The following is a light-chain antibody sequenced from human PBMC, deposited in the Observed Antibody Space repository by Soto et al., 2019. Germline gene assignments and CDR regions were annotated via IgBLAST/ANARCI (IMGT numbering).Light chain of an antibody. V-gene: IGKV1-39*01. CDR2: AAS. CDR3: QQSYSTPYT. CDR1: QSISSY. J-gene: IGKJ2*01. Sequence: DIQMTQSPSSLSASVGDRVTITCRASQSISSYLNWYQQKPGKAPKLLIYAASSLQSAVPSRFSGSGSGTDFTLTISSLQPEDFATYYCQQSYSTPYTVAQGTKLEIK.